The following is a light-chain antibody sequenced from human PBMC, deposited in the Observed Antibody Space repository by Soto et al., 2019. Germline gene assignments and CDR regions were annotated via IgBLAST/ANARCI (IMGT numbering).Light chain of an antibody. Sequence: VMTQSPATLSVSPGERATLSCRASQSVTSSLAWYQQNPGQAPRLLIYGASTRATDIPARFSGSGSGTEFSLTISSLQSEDFAVYYCQQYKNWPLTFGGGTKVDIK. J-gene: IGKJ4*01. CDR1: QSVTSS. CDR3: QQYKNWPLT. V-gene: IGKV3-15*01. CDR2: GAS.